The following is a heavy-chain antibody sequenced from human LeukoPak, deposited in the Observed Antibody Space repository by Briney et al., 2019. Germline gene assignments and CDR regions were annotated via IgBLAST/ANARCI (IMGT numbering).Heavy chain of an antibody. CDR3: AKAGRFCSGGNCYNLDS. D-gene: IGHD2-15*01. V-gene: IGHV3-23*01. CDR1: GGSFSGYY. CDR2: ASGSGAST. Sequence: ETLSLTYAVYGGSFSGYYWSWVRQAPGKGLEWVSTASGSGASTYYADSVKGRFTISRDNSKNTLYLQMNSLRAEDTAVYYCAKAGRFCSGGNCYNLDSWGQGTLVTVSP. J-gene: IGHJ4*02.